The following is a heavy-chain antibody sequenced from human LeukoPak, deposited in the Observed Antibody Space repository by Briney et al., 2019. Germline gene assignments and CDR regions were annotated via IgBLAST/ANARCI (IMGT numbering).Heavy chain of an antibody. Sequence: GGSLRLPCAASGFTFSDYYMSWIRQAPGKGLEWVSYISSSGSTIYYADSVKGRFTISRDNAKNSLSLQMNSLRAEDTAVYYCARPYYYSSGSLPYWGQGTLVTVSS. CDR3: ARPYYYSSGSLPY. CDR1: GFTFSDYY. J-gene: IGHJ4*02. V-gene: IGHV3-11*04. D-gene: IGHD3-10*01. CDR2: ISSSGSTI.